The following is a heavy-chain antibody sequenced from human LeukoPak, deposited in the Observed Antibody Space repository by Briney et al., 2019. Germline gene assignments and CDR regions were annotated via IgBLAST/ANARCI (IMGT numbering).Heavy chain of an antibody. V-gene: IGHV3-7*01. J-gene: IGHJ4*02. CDR1: GLTFSSFW. Sequence: GGSLRLSCAASGLTFSSFWMSWVRQAPGKGLEWVANIKQDGSEKHYVDSVRGRFTISRDNAKNSLYLQMNSLRAEDTAVYYCARDLSYGSQYYFDYWGQGTLVTVSS. D-gene: IGHD5-18*01. CDR3: ARDLSYGSQYYFDY. CDR2: IKQDGSEK.